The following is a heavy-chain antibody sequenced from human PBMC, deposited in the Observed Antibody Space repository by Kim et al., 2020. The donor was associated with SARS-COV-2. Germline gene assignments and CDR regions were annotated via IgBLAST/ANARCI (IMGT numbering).Heavy chain of an antibody. D-gene: IGHD2-21*02. J-gene: IGHJ4*02. CDR3: ARDATRGGDNDC. Sequence: GGSLRLSCAASGFTFSRFWMSWVRQAPGKGLEWVANINEDGHDKYYVDAVKGRFTISRDNAKNSLYLQMNSLRAEDTAVYYCARDATRGGDNDCWGQGTLVTVSS. V-gene: IGHV3-7*03. CDR1: GFTFSRFW. CDR2: INEDGHDK.